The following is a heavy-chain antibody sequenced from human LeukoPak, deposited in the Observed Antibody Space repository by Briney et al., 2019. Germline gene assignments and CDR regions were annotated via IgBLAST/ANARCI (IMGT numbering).Heavy chain of an antibody. J-gene: IGHJ6*03. CDR1: GFTFSSYA. CDR3: ARVDGGSSSWYFSYYYIDV. Sequence: GGSLRLSCAASGFTFSSYAMHWVRQAPGKGLEWVAVISYDGSNKYYADSVKGRFTISRDNSKNTLYLQMNSLRAEDTAVYYCARVDGGSSSWYFSYYYIDVWGKGTTVTVSS. D-gene: IGHD6-13*01. V-gene: IGHV3-30*14. CDR2: ISYDGSNK.